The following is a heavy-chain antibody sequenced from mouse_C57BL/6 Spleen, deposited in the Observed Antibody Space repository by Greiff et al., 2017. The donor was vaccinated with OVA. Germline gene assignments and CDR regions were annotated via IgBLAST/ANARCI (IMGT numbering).Heavy chain of an antibody. J-gene: IGHJ2*01. CDR2: IAPSDSST. CDR1: GYTFTSYW. V-gene: IGHV1-50*01. D-gene: IGHD2-4*01. CDR3: ASGGLRRGVDY. Sequence: QVQLQPPGAELVKPGASVKLSCKASGYTFTSYWMQWVKQRPGQGLEWIGEIAPSDSSTNYTQKFTGKATLTVDTSSSTAYMQLSSLTSEDSAVYYCASGGLRRGVDYWGQGTTLTVSS.